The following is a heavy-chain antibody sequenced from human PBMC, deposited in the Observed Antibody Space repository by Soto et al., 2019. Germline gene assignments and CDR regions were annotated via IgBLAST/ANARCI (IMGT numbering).Heavy chain of an antibody. V-gene: IGHV3-23*01. CDR2: ISGSGGST. CDR3: AKERATGVGVVEATLDI. D-gene: IGHD3-16*01. CDR1: GFTFSSYA. J-gene: IGHJ3*02. Sequence: GGSLRLSCAASGFTFSSYAMSWVRQAPGKGLEWVSDISGSGGSTYYADSVKGRFTISRDNSKNTLYLQMNSLSAEDTAVYYCAKERATGVGVVEATLDIWGQGTTVTVSS.